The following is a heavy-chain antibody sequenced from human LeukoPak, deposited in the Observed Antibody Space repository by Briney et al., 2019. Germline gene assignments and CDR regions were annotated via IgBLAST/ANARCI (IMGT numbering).Heavy chain of an antibody. CDR2: ISGSGGST. J-gene: IGHJ4*02. CDR1: GFTFSSYA. V-gene: IGHV3-23*01. D-gene: IGHD2-2*01. Sequence: GASLRLSCAASGFTFSSYAMSWVRQAPGKGLEWVSAISGSGGSTYYADSVKGRFTISRDNSKNTLCLQMNSLRAEDTAVYYCAKDPSTYIVVVPAANFDSWGQGTLVTVSS. CDR3: AKDPSTYIVVVPAANFDS.